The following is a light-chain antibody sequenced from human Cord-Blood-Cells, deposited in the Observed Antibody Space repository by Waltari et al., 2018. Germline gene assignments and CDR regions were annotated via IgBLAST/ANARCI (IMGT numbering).Light chain of an antibody. J-gene: IGLJ1*01. CDR1: SSDVGGYNY. CDR2: DVS. Sequence: QSALTQPASVSGSPGQSITISCTGTSSDVGGYNYVSWYQQHPGKAPKLMIYDVSNRPSGVSNLCSGSKSGNTASLTISGLQAEDEADYYCSSYTSSSTPLYVFGTGTKVTVL. V-gene: IGLV2-14*01. CDR3: SSYTSSSTPLYV.